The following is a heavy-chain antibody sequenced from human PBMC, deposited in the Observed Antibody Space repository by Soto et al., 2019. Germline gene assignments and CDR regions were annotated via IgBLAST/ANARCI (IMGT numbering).Heavy chain of an antibody. D-gene: IGHD4-17*01. CDR3: AREAGDDYGDLDDY. Sequence: QVQLQESGPGLVKPSETLSLTCTVSGGSIISYYWSWLRQPAGKGLEWIGRIYSTGTTTYNPALKSRVTMSVDRSKNQFSLKLTSVTAADTAVYYCAREAGDDYGDLDDYWGQGTQVTVSS. CDR2: IYSTGTT. J-gene: IGHJ4*02. V-gene: IGHV4-4*07. CDR1: GGSIISYY.